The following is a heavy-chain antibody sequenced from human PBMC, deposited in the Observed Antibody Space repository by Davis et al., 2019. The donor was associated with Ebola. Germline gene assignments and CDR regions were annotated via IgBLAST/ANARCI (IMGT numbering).Heavy chain of an antibody. CDR3: AGDRHDSSAYGF. J-gene: IGHJ4*02. CDR2: LYTSGST. V-gene: IGHV4-61*09. CDR1: GDSISSGSYN. Sequence: SETLSLTCTVSGDSISSGSYNWSWIRQPAGKGLEWIGHLYTSGSTNYNPSLRSRFTTSVDTSKNQFSLELTSVTAADTAMYFCAGDRHDSSAYGFWGQGTLVTVSS. D-gene: IGHD3-22*01.